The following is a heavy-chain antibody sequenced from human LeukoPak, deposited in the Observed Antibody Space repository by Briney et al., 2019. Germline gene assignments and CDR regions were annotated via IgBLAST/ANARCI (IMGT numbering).Heavy chain of an antibody. CDR3: ANLRGGRYDSEFDY. Sequence: PGGTLRLSCVASGFTFSNYGMNWVRQAPGKGLEWVSGIVGSGVTTYYADSVKGRFTISRDNSKNTLYLQMNSLRAEDTAVYYCANLRGGRYDSEFDYWGQGTLVTVSS. CDR2: IVGSGVTT. J-gene: IGHJ4*02. D-gene: IGHD5-12*01. CDR1: GFTFSNYG. V-gene: IGHV3-23*01.